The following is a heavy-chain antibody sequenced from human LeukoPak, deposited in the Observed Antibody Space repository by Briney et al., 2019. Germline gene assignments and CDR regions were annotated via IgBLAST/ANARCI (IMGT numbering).Heavy chain of an antibody. CDR3: AKASWVSTADAVL. D-gene: IGHD3-16*01. V-gene: IGHV3-23*01. CDR1: GFTFSSYA. J-gene: IGHJ4*01. Sequence: PGGSLTLSRVASGFTFSSYAMSWVRETPAGGVEWVSSLRGNGDAFYADSVKGRFTLSRDESRNTIYLQRNKLRLQDTAIYYCAKASWVSTADAVLWGHGAVLT. CDR2: LRGNGDA.